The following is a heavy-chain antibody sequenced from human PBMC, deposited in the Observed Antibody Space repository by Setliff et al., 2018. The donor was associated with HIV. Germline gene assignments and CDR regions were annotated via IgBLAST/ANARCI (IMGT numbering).Heavy chain of an antibody. Sequence: PSETLSLTCTSSGDSISGYYWSWIRQPAGKGLEWIGCMHTSGNTNYNPSLKSRVTMSVDTSKNQFSLRLSSVTAADTDVYYCARDQKGYSYGYFDSWGQGTLVTVSS. V-gene: IGHV4-4*07. J-gene: IGHJ4*02. D-gene: IGHD5-18*01. CDR3: ARDQKGYSYGYFDS. CDR1: GDSISGYY. CDR2: MHTSGNT.